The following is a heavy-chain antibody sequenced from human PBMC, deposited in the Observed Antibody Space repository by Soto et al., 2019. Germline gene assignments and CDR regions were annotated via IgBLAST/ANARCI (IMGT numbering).Heavy chain of an antibody. J-gene: IGHJ6*02. CDR2: INPKRGGT. Sequence: QVQLVQSGAEVKKPGASVKVSCKASGYSFTDYHIHWVRQAPGQGLEWLGRINPKRGGTSTAQKFQGWVTMTPDTSISTASMDLTRLTSDDTAIYYCARGASTDCSNGVCSFFYNHDMDVWGQGTTVTVSS. CDR1: GYSFTDYH. D-gene: IGHD2-8*01. CDR3: ARGASTDCSNGVCSFFYNHDMDV. V-gene: IGHV1-2*04.